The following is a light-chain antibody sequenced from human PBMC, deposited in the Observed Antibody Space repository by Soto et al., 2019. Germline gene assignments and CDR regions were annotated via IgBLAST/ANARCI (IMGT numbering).Light chain of an antibody. CDR2: AAS. CDR1: HPININ. J-gene: IGKJ2*01. Sequence: DIQMTQSPSSLSASVGDRVTITCRASHPININLVWFQQKPGKAPKSLIYAASGLHSGVPARFSGSGSGTDFTLTISSLQPEDFATYYCQQSYGAPPTFGQGTKVEIK. CDR3: QQSYGAPPT. V-gene: IGKV1-39*01.